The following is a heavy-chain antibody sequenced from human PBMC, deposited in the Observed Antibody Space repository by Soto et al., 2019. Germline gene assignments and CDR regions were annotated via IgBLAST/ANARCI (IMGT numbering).Heavy chain of an antibody. Sequence: TSETLSLTCTVSGGSISSYYWSWIRQPPGKGLEWIGYIYYSGSTNYNPSLKSRVTISVDTSKNQFSLKLSSVTAADTAVYYCARRNGYTNRDYNFDYWGQGTLVTVSS. D-gene: IGHD4-4*01. CDR2: IYYSGST. J-gene: IGHJ4*02. CDR1: GGSISSYY. CDR3: ARRNGYTNRDYNFDY. V-gene: IGHV4-59*08.